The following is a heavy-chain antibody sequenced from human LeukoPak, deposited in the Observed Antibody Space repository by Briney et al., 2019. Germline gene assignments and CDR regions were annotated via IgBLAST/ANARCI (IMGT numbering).Heavy chain of an antibody. CDR1: GFTFSDYY. CDR3: ARASSSSSLSPRYYYMDV. D-gene: IGHD6-13*01. Sequence: GGSLRLSCAASGFTFSDYYMSWIRQAPGKGLEWVSYISSSGSTIYYADSVKGRFTISRDNAKNSLYLQMNSLRAEDTAVYYCARASSSSSLSPRYYYMDVWGKGTTVTVSS. V-gene: IGHV3-11*04. CDR2: ISSSGSTI. J-gene: IGHJ6*03.